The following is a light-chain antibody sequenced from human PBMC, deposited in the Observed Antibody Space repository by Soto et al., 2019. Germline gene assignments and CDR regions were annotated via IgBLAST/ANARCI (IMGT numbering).Light chain of an antibody. J-gene: IGKJ1*01. CDR1: QSISSW. Sequence: DIQMTQSPSTLSASVGDRVTITCRASQSISSWLVWYQQKPGRAPKLLIYKASSLESGVPSRFSGSGSGTEFTLTISSLQPDDFATYYCQHYNTYPWTFGQGTQVEIK. CDR2: KAS. CDR3: QHYNTYPWT. V-gene: IGKV1-5*03.